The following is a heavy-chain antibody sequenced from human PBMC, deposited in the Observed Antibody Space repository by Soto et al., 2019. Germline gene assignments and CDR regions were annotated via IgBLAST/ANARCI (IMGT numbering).Heavy chain of an antibody. CDR3: ASSAGFCSGGSCYDY. CDR2: IYSGGLT. D-gene: IGHD2-15*01. CDR1: KLTVGSSY. J-gene: IGHJ4*02. Sequence: GGSLRLSCAASKLTVGSSYMTWVRQAPGKGLEWVSVIYSGGLTYYADSVKGRFTISRDTSKNTLYLQMNTLRADDTAVYCCASSAGFCSGGSCYDYWGQGTLVTVSS. V-gene: IGHV3-53*01.